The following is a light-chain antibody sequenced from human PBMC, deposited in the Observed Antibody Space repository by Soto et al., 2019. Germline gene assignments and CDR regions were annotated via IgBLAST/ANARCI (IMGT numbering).Light chain of an antibody. CDR1: QGISNS. CDR2: SAS. J-gene: IGKJ5*01. V-gene: IGKV1-9*01. CDR3: QQLYRYPIT. Sequence: DGHFTHTPSFMSLSPLDIVPRTSRASQGISNSLAWYKQKRGKAPKLLIYSASTLQSGVPSRFSGGFSGTEFTLTISSLQPEDFATYYCQQLYRYPITFGQGTRLEIK.